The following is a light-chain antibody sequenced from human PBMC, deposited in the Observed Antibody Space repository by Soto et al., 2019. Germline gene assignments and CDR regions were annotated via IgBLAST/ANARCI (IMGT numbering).Light chain of an antibody. CDR2: DAS. Sequence: EIVLTQSPATLSLSPGERATLSCRASQSVSSYLAWYQQKPGQAPRLLIYDASTRATGIPARFSGSGSGTDLTLTISSLEPEDFAFYYCQQRSNWPPEITFGPGTKVDIK. CDR3: QQRSNWPPEIT. CDR1: QSVSSY. V-gene: IGKV3-11*01. J-gene: IGKJ3*01.